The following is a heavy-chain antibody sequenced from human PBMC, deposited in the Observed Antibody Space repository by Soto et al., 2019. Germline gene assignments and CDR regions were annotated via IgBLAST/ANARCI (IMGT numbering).Heavy chain of an antibody. D-gene: IGHD1-1*01. V-gene: IGHV1-18*01. CDR2: ISAYNGNT. CDR3: ARVVARANCLAYYYHYGMAV. J-gene: IGHJ6*02. CDR1: GYTFTSYG. Sequence: ASVKVSCKASGYTFTSYGISWVRQAPGQGLEWMGWISAYNGNTNYAQKLQGRVTMTTDTSTSTAYMELRSLRSDDTAVYYCARVVARANCLAYYYHYGMAVWGQGTTVTVSS.